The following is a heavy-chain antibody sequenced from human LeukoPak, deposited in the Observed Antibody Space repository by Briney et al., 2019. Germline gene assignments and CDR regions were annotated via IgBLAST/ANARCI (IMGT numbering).Heavy chain of an antibody. J-gene: IGHJ5*02. Sequence: SETLSLTCTVSGGSIRSSSYYWGGTRQPPGKGLDWIGNNYYSGNTHDTPSLKSRITISIDTSKHQSTLQLSSLATAHADLDYCARGDCSGGSCYEDPWFYPCGEGTLVSVSS. D-gene: IGHD2-15*01. CDR2: NYYSGNT. V-gene: IGHV4-39*06. CDR1: GGSIRSSSYY. CDR3: ARGDCSGGSCYEDPWFYP.